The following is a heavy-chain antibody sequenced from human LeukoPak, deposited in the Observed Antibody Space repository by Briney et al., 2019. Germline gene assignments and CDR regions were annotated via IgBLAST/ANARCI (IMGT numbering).Heavy chain of an antibody. CDR3: AKVLGMAYYDFWSAIEGDAFDI. Sequence: AGGSLRLSCAASGFTFSSYGMHWVRQAPGKGLEWVAFIRYDGSNKYYADSVKGRFTISRDNSKNTLYLQMNSLRAEDTAVYYCAKVLGMAYYDFWSAIEGDAFDIWGQGTMVTVSS. J-gene: IGHJ3*02. V-gene: IGHV3-30*02. CDR1: GFTFSSYG. D-gene: IGHD3-3*01. CDR2: IRYDGSNK.